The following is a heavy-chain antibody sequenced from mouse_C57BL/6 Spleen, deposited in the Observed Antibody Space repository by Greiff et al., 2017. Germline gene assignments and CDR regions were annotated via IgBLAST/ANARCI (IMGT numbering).Heavy chain of an antibody. V-gene: IGHV1-15*01. CDR2: IDPETGGT. CDR3: TRSRGVDSNYLAWFAY. Sequence: QVQLQQSGAELVRPGASVTLSCKASGYTFTDYEMHWVKQTPVHGLEWIGAIDPETGGTAYNQKFKGKAILTADKSSSTAYMELRSLTSEDSAVYYCTRSRGVDSNYLAWFAYWGQGTLVTVSA. CDR1: GYTFTDYE. D-gene: IGHD2-5*01. J-gene: IGHJ3*01.